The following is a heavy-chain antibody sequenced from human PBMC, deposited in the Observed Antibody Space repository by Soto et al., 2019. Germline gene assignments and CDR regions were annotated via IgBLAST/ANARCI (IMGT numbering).Heavy chain of an antibody. Sequence: SEILSLTCAVYGGSFSGYYWSWIRQPPGKGLEWIGEINHSGSTNYNPSLKSRVTISVDTSKNQFSLKLSSVTAADTAVYYCARMITFGGVITVWGQGTLVTVSS. D-gene: IGHD3-16*02. CDR1: GGSFSGYY. CDR3: ARMITFGGVITV. V-gene: IGHV4-34*01. J-gene: IGHJ4*02. CDR2: INHSGST.